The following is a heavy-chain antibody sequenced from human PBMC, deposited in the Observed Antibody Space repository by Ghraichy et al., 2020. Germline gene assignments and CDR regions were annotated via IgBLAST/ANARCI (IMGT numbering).Heavy chain of an antibody. J-gene: IGHJ4*02. CDR3: AKDSGSYGY. CDR1: GFTFSSYA. CDR2: ISGSGGST. D-gene: IGHD1-26*01. V-gene: IGHV3-23*01. Sequence: GESLNISCAASGFTFSSYAMSWVRQAPGKGLEWVSAISGSGGSTYYADSVKGRFTISRDNSKNTLYLQMNSLRAEDTAVYYCAKDSGSYGYWGQGTLVTVSS.